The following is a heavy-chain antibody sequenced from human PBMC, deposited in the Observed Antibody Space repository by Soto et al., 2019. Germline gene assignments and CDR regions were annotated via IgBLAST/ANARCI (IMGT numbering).Heavy chain of an antibody. CDR2: ISGSGGST. CDR3: ATREQLGGDYYFYYGMDV. J-gene: IGHJ6*02. Sequence: PGGSLRLSCAASGFTFSSYAMSWVRQAPGKGLEWVSAISGSGGSTYYADSVKGRFTISRDNSKNTLYLQMNSLRAEDTAVYYCATREQLGGDYYFYYGMDVWGQGTTVTVSS. V-gene: IGHV3-23*01. D-gene: IGHD6-6*01. CDR1: GFTFSSYA.